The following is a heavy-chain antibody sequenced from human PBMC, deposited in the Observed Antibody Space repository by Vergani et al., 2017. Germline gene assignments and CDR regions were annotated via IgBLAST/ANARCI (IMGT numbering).Heavy chain of an antibody. CDR1: GYTFTGYY. Sequence: QVQLVQSGAEVKKPGASVKVSCKASGYTFTGYYMHWVRQAPGQGLEWMGWINPNSGGKNYAQKFQGRVTMTRDTSISTAYMELSRLRSDDTAVYYCARMQQLVLQDDYWGQGTLVTVSS. CDR2: INPNSGGK. D-gene: IGHD6-13*01. V-gene: IGHV1-2*02. J-gene: IGHJ4*02. CDR3: ARMQQLVLQDDY.